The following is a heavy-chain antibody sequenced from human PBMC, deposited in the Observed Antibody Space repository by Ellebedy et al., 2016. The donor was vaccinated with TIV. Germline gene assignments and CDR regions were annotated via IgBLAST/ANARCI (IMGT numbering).Heavy chain of an antibody. CDR3: ASAARGSGAYESF. J-gene: IGHJ4*02. CDR1: GFTFSRFW. V-gene: IGHV3-7*01. CDR2: INQGGSET. Sequence: PGGSLRLSCAASGFTFSRFWMAWVRQAPEKGLEWVATINQGGSETYYVDSVKGRFTSSRDNSKNSLYLQRNSLRADDTALYYCASAARGSGAYESFWGQGTLVTVSS. D-gene: IGHD5-12*01.